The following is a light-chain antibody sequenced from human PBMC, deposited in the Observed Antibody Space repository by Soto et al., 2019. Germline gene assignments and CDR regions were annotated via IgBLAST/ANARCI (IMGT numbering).Light chain of an antibody. V-gene: IGKV3-15*01. CDR1: QSVRSN. CDR2: GAS. J-gene: IGKJ1*01. Sequence: EVVMTQSPATLSVSPGERVTLSCRASQSVRSNLAWYQQKPGQAPRLLIYGASTRATGIPDRFSGSGSETEFTLTISSLQSEDFAVYYCQQYNNWPRTFGQGTKVDIK. CDR3: QQYNNWPRT.